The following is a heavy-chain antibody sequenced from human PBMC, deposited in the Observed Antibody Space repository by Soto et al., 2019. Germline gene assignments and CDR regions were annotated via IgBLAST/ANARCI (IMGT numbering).Heavy chain of an antibody. V-gene: IGHV3-30*18. Sequence: QVQLVESGGGVVQPGRSLRLSCAASGFSFSTYGMHWVRQAPGKGLEWVAIISYDGSNKYYADSVKGRFTISRDNSKKTLYLQMNSLRAEDTAIYYCAKGLGRDYGDYRPNNWFDPWGQGTLVTVSS. D-gene: IGHD4-17*01. CDR2: ISYDGSNK. CDR1: GFSFSTYG. J-gene: IGHJ5*02. CDR3: AKGLGRDYGDYRPNNWFDP.